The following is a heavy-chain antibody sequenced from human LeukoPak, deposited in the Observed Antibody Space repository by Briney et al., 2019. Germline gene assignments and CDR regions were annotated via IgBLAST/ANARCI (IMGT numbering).Heavy chain of an antibody. Sequence: GGSLRLSCAASGFTFSTYAMSWVRQAPGKGLEWVSCIRGSGGNTYYVDSVKGRFTISRDNSKNTLYLQWNSLRAEDTAVYYCAKGHIDSRWLYFDYWGQGTQITVSP. V-gene: IGHV3-23*01. CDR2: IRGSGGNT. D-gene: IGHD6-13*01. CDR3: AKGHIDSRWLYFDY. J-gene: IGHJ4*02. CDR1: GFTFSTYA.